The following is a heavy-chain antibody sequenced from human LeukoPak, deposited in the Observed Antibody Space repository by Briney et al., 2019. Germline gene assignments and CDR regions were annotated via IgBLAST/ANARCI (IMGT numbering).Heavy chain of an antibody. CDR2: IKQDESEK. J-gene: IGHJ6*03. CDR1: GFTFSSYW. D-gene: IGHD5-18*01. CDR3: ARVLVYSYGSGYNMDV. V-gene: IGHV3-7*01. Sequence: GSLILSCAASGFTFSSYWMTWVRQAPGKGLEWVANIKQDESEKYYVDSVKGRFTISRDNAKSSLYLQMNSLRTEDTAVYYCARVLVYSYGSGYNMDVWGKGTTVTVSS.